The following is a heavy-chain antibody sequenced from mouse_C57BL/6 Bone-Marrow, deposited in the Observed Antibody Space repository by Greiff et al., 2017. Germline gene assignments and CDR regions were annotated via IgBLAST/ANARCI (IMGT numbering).Heavy chain of an antibody. CDR1: GYTFTDYY. J-gene: IGHJ1*03. V-gene: IGHV1-26*01. Sequence: VQLQQSGPELVKPGASVKISCKASGYTFTDYYMNWVKQSHGKSLEWIGDINPNNGGTSYNQKFKGKATLTVDKSSSTAYMELRSLTSEDSAVYYCAWRLPGYFDVWGTGTTVTVSS. CDR2: INPNNGGT. CDR3: AWRLPGYFDV.